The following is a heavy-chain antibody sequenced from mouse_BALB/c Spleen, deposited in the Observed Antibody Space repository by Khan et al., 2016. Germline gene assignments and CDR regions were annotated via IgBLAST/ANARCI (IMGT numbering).Heavy chain of an antibody. D-gene: IGHD6-1*01. J-gene: IGHJ4*01. CDR2: INPSNGRT. CDR3: ARGLFYYYAMDY. Sequence: QVQLQQSGAELVKPGASVKLSCKASGYTFTSYWMHWVKQRPGQGLEWIGEINPSNGRTNYNEKFKSKATLTVDKSSSTAYMQLSSLTSEDSAVYYCARGLFYYYAMDYWGQGTSVTVSS. CDR1: GYTFTSYW. V-gene: IGHV1S81*02.